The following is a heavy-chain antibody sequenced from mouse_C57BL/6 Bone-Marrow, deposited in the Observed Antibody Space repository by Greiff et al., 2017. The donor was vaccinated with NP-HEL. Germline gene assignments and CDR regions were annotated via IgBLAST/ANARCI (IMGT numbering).Heavy chain of an antibody. CDR2: ISYDGSN. D-gene: IGHD2-5*01. V-gene: IGHV3-6*01. J-gene: IGHJ4*01. CDR1: GYSITSGYY. Sequence: EVKLMESGPGLVKPSQSLSLTCSVTGYSITSGYYWNWIRQFPGNKLEWMGYISYDGSNNYNPSLKNRISITRDTSKNQFFLKLNSVTTEDTATYYCARGSYSNYEGYAMDYWGQGTSVTVSS. CDR3: ARGSYSNYEGYAMDY.